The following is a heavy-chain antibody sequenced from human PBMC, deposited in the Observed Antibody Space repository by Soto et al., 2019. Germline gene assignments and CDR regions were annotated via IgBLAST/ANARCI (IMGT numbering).Heavy chain of an antibody. Sequence: SLKVSCKASGATVSSYAISWVRQAPGQGLEWMGGIIPIFGTANYAQKFQGRVTITADESTSTAYMELSSLRSEDTAVYYCARVLRFLEWLLPHDAPNYYYYGMEVWEQGTTVTASS. V-gene: IGHV1-69*13. J-gene: IGHJ6*01. D-gene: IGHD3-3*01. CDR2: IIPIFGTA. CDR1: GATVSSYA. CDR3: ARVLRFLEWLLPHDAPNYYYYGMEV.